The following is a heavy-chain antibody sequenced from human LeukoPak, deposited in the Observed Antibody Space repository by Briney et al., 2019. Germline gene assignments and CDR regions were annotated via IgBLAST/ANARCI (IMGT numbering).Heavy chain of an antibody. J-gene: IGHJ5*02. CDR1: GGSISSYY. V-gene: IGHV4-59*01. CDR2: IYYSGST. Sequence: SETLSLTCTVSGGSISSYYWSWIRQPPGKGLEWIGYIYYSGSTNYNPSLKSRVTISVDTSKNQFPLKLSSVTAADTAVYYCARCGSSSAWFDPWGQGTLVTVSS. CDR3: ARCGSSSAWFDP. D-gene: IGHD6-6*01.